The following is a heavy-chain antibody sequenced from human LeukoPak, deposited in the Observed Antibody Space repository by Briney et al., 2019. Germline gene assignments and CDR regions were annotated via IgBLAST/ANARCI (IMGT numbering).Heavy chain of an antibody. D-gene: IGHD2-2*01. CDR2: ILYDRSNK. CDR3: AKDPKWDIVVVPAAFLFDY. CDR1: GFTFSSYG. V-gene: IGHV3-30*02. Sequence: GGSPRLSCAASGFTFSSYGMHWVRQAPGKGLEWVAFILYDRSNKYYADSVKGRFTISRDNSKNTLYLQMNSLRAEDTAVYYCAKDPKWDIVVVPAAFLFDYWGQGTLVTVSS. J-gene: IGHJ4*02.